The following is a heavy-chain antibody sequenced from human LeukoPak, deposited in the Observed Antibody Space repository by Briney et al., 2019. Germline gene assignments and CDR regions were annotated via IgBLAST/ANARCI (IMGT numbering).Heavy chain of an antibody. CDR1: GFTFTAYY. J-gene: IGHJ6*03. V-gene: IGHV1-69*05. CDR3: ARGRITMARGSHYYYMDV. D-gene: IGHD3-10*01. CDR2: IIPIFGTA. Sequence: GASVKVSCKASGFTFTAYYIHWVRQAPGQGLEWMGRIIPIFGTANYAQKFQGRVTITTDESTSTAYMELSNLRSEDTAVYYCARGRITMARGSHYYYMDVWGKGTTVTVSS.